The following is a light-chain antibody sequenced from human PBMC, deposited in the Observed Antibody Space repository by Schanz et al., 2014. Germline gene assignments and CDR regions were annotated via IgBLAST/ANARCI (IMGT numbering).Light chain of an antibody. CDR1: SSDVGGYNY. V-gene: IGLV2-14*01. CDR2: DVN. CDR3: SSYTSTSTLI. J-gene: IGLJ2*01. Sequence: QSALTQPASVSGSPGQSITISCTGTSSDVGGYNYVSWYQQHPGKAPKLMIYDVNNRPSGVSNRFSGSKSGNTASLTISGLKAEDEADYYYSSYTSTSTLIFGGGTKLTVL.